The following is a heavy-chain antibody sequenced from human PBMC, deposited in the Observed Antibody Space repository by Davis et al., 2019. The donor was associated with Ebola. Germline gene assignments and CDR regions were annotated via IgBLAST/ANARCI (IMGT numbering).Heavy chain of an antibody. V-gene: IGHV3-7*03. D-gene: IGHD1-14*01. CDR3: ARDPGSSAFDY. CDR1: GFIFSGYW. J-gene: IGHJ4*02. Sequence: GESLKISCAASGFIFSGYWMRWVRQTPERGLELAANIKEDESVKNYLESVKGRFTISRDNAENLVYLQMNSLRDEDTAVYYCARDPGSSAFDYWGQGTLVTVSS. CDR2: IKEDESVK.